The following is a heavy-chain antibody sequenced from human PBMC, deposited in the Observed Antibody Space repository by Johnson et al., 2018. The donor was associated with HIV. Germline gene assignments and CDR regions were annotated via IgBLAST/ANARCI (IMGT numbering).Heavy chain of an antibody. CDR1: GFTFSNYA. V-gene: IGHV3-33*08. D-gene: IGHD3-16*01. Sequence: QVQLVESGGGVVQPGRSLRLSCAASGFTFSNYAMHWVRQAPGKGLEWVAVIWYDGTNKYYADSVKGRFTISRDNSKNTLYLQMNSLRAEDTAVYYCARGSRYTFDNDDVHLLHAFDIWGQGTMVTVSS. J-gene: IGHJ3*02. CDR3: ARGSRYTFDNDDVHLLHAFDI. CDR2: IWYDGTNK.